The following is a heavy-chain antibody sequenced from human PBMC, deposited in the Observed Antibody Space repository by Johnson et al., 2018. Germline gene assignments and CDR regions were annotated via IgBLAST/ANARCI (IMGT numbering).Heavy chain of an antibody. Sequence: QVQLVQSGGGLVKPGGSLRLSCAASGFTFSDYYMSWIRQAPGKGLEWVSYISSSGSTIYYADSVKGRFTISRDNAKTSLYLQINSLSAEDTAVYYCARATGYSSSWYRSDYYYYMDVWGKGTTVTVAS. CDR1: GFTFSDYY. CDR2: ISSSGSTI. J-gene: IGHJ6*03. D-gene: IGHD6-13*01. CDR3: ARATGYSSSWYRSDYYYYMDV. V-gene: IGHV3-11*04.